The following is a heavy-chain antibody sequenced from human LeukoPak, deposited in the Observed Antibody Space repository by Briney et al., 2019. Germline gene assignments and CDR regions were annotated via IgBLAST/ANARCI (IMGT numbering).Heavy chain of an antibody. CDR2: ISAYNGNT. D-gene: IGHD3-10*01. V-gene: IGHV1-18*01. J-gene: IGHJ4*02. CDR1: GYTFTSYG. Sequence: ASVTVSCKASGYTFTSYGISWVRQAPGQGLEWMGWISAYNGNTNYAQKLQGRVTMTTDTSTSTAHMELRSLRSDDTAVYYCATDRGMAPFDHWGQGTLVTVSS. CDR3: ATDRGMAPFDH.